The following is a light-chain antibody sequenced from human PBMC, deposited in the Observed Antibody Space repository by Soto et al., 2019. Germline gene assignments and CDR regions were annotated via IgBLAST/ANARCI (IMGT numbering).Light chain of an antibody. CDR1: QSVLSSSNNENY. Sequence: DIVMTQSPDSLAVSLGERATINCKSSQSVLSSSNNENYLAWYQQRPGQPPKLLIYCASTRESGVPDRFSGSESGTDFTLTISSLQAEDVSVYYCQQYYSSPFTFGGGTKVEIK. V-gene: IGKV4-1*01. J-gene: IGKJ4*01. CDR2: CAS. CDR3: QQYYSSPFT.